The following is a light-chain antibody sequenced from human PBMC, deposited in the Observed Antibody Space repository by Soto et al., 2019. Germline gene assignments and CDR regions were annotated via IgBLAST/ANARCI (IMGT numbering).Light chain of an antibody. CDR1: SSDVGGYNY. J-gene: IGLJ1*01. CDR2: DVS. V-gene: IGLV2-14*01. Sequence: QSALTQPASVSGSPGQSITISCTGTSSDVGGYNYVYWYQQHPGKAPKLMIYDVSNRPSGVSNRFSGSKSGNTDSLTTSGLQAEDEADYYCSSYTSSSSPLYVFGDGTKLTVL. CDR3: SSYTSSSSPLYV.